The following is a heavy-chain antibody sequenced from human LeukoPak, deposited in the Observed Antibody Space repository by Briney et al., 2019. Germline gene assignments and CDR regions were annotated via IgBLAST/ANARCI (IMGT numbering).Heavy chain of an antibody. J-gene: IGHJ6*03. CDR2: ISYDGSNK. CDR1: GFTFSSYA. V-gene: IGHV3-30*01. D-gene: IGHD2-2*01. Sequence: GGSLRLSCAASGFTFSSYAMHWVRQAPGKGLEWVAVISYDGSNKYYADSVKGRFTISRDNSKNTLYLQMNSLRAEDTAVYYCARDPAREDYYYYYMDVWGKGTTVTVSS. CDR3: ARDPAREDYYYYYMDV.